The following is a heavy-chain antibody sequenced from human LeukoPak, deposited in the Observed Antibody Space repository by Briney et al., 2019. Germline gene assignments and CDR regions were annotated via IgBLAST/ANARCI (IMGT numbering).Heavy chain of an antibody. D-gene: IGHD4-17*01. J-gene: IGHJ4*02. V-gene: IGHV4-31*03. CDR2: IYYSGST. CDR3: ARVPYGDYKGFDY. CDR1: GGSISSGGYY. Sequence: SETLSLTCTVSGGSISSGGYYWSWIRQHPGKGLEWIGYIYYSGSTYYNPSLKSRVTISVDTSKNQFSLKLSSVTAADTAVYYCARVPYGDYKGFDYWGQGTLVTVSS.